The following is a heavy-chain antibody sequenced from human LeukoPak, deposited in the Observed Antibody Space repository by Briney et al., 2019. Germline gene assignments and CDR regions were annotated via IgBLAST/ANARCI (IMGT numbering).Heavy chain of an antibody. CDR1: GYTFTGYY. CDR2: INPNSGGT. CDR3: ARLPPGFGATNSDY. V-gene: IGHV1-2*06. D-gene: IGHD1-26*01. Sequence: ASVKVSCKASGYTFTGYYIHWVRQAPGQGLEWVGQINPNSGGTNYAQKFQGRVTMTRDTSISTAYMELSRLRSDDTAVYYCARLPPGFGATNSDYWGQGTLVTVSS. J-gene: IGHJ4*02.